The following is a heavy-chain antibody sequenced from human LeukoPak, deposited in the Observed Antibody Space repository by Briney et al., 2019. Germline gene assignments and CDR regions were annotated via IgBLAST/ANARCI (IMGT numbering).Heavy chain of an antibody. CDR2: INSDGSTT. V-gene: IGHV3-74*01. D-gene: IGHD3-10*01. CDR1: GFTLSPYW. CDR3: ARGRKAGVDNYYYMDV. Sequence: GGSLRLSCAASGFTLSPYWMHWVRQAPGKGLLWVSRINSDGSTTDYADSVQGRFTISRDNAKNTLYLQMNSLRAEDTAVYYCARGRKAGVDNYYYMDVGGKGTTVTVSS. J-gene: IGHJ6*03.